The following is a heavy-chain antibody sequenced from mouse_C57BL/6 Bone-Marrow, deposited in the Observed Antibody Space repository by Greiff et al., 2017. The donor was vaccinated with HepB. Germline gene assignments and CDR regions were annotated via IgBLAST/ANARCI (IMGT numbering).Heavy chain of an antibody. CDR1: GYTFTSYW. CDR2: IYPGSGST. V-gene: IGHV1-55*01. CDR3: TNIYDGYYSFDY. D-gene: IGHD2-3*01. Sequence: QVQLQQPGAELVKPGASVKMSCKASGYTFTSYWITWVKQRPGQGLEWIGDIYPGSGSTNYNEKFKSKATLTVDTSSSTAYMQLSSLTSEDSAVYYCTNIYDGYYSFDYWGQGTTLTVSS. J-gene: IGHJ2*01.